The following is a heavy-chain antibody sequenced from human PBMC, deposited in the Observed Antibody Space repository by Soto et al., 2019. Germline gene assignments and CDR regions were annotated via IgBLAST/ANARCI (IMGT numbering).Heavy chain of an antibody. D-gene: IGHD3-22*01. CDR3: ARHSETNYYDSSGLPFDP. V-gene: IGHV4-39*01. Sequence: PSETLSLTCTVSGGTISSSSYYWGWIRQPPGKGLEWIGSIYYSGSTYYNPSLKSRVTISVDTSKNQFSLKLSSVTAADTAVYNCARHSETNYYDSSGLPFDPWGQGTLVTVSS. CDR1: GGTISSSSYY. CDR2: IYYSGST. J-gene: IGHJ5*02.